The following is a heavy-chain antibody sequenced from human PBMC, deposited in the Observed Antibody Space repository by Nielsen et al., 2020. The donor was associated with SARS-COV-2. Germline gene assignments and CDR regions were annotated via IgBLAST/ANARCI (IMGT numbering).Heavy chain of an antibody. J-gene: IGHJ4*02. V-gene: IGHV3-23*01. CDR1: GFTFSSYA. D-gene: IGHD1-26*01. CDR3: ARSLLIVGAIDY. Sequence: GVLKISCAASGFTFSSYAMSWVRQAPGKGLAWVSAISGSGGSTYYADSVKGRFTISRDNSKNTLYLQMNSLRAEDTAVYYCARSLLIVGAIDYWGQGTLVTVSS. CDR2: ISGSGGST.